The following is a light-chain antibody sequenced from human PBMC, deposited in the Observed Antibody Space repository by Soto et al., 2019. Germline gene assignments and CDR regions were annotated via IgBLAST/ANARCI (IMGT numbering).Light chain of an antibody. V-gene: IGLV2-8*01. CDR2: EVT. CDR1: ASDIGRYNY. J-gene: IGLJ1*01. Sequence: QSVLTQPPSASGSPGQSVTISFIGTASDIGRYNYVSWYQHHPGKAPKLIIYEVTKRPSGVPDRFSGSKSGNTASLTVSGLQADDEADYYCNSYVGSNNYVFGTGTKVTVL. CDR3: NSYVGSNNYV.